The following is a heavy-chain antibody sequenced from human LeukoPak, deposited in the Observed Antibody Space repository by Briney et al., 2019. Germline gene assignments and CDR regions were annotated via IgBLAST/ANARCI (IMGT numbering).Heavy chain of an antibody. Sequence: GGSLRLSCAASGFTFSNYNMNWVRQAPGKAMEWVSSITSSGTYIFYADSVKGRFTISRDNAKNSLYLQMDSLGPEDTAVYYCARDPYSGNYGNDYYYYMDVWGKGTTVTISS. CDR2: ITSSGTYI. CDR3: ARDPYSGNYGNDYYYYMDV. V-gene: IGHV3-21*01. J-gene: IGHJ6*03. D-gene: IGHD1-26*01. CDR1: GFTFSNYN.